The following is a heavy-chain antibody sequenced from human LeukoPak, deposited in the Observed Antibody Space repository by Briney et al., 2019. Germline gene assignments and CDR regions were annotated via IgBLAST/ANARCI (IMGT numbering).Heavy chain of an antibody. V-gene: IGHV4-34*01. Sequence: SETLSLTCAVYGGSFSGYYWSWIRQPPGKGLEWIGGINHSGSTNYNPSLKSRVTISVDTSKNQFSLKLSSVTAADTAVYYCARDRHSSGWYYYYYMDVWGKGTTVTVSS. CDR1: GGSFSGYY. CDR2: INHSGST. J-gene: IGHJ6*03. D-gene: IGHD6-19*01. CDR3: ARDRHSSGWYYYYYMDV.